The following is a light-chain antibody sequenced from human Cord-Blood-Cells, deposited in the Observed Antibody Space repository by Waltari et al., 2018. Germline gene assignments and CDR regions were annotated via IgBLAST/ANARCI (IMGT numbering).Light chain of an antibody. Sequence: QSALTRPASQSGSPGPSITISCPGTSIDVGGYTHISWYQQHPGKAPKLMIYDVSNRPSGVSNRFSGSKSGNTASLTISGLQAEDEADYYCSSYTSSSTLVFGGGTKLTVL. CDR2: DVS. J-gene: IGLJ3*02. CDR3: SSYTSSSTLV. V-gene: IGLV2-14*03. CDR1: SIDVGGYTH.